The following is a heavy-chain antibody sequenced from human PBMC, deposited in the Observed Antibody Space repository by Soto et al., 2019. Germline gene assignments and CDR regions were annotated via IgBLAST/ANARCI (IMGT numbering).Heavy chain of an antibody. D-gene: IGHD3-22*01. Sequence: SVKVSCKASGGTFSSYAISWVRQAPGQGLEWMGVIVPIFGTANYAQKFQGRVTITADESTSTAYMELSSLRSEDTAVYYCARAYYDSSGYPGRFDYWGQGTLVTVSS. CDR1: GGTFSSYA. CDR2: IVPIFGTA. J-gene: IGHJ4*02. V-gene: IGHV1-69*13. CDR3: ARAYYDSSGYPGRFDY.